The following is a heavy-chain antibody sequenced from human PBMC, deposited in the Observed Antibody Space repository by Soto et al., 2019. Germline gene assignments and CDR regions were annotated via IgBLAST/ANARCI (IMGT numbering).Heavy chain of an antibody. CDR1: GFTFSSYS. CDR3: ARERVITMISYYGMDV. CDR2: ISSSSSYI. V-gene: IGHV3-21*01. J-gene: IGHJ6*02. D-gene: IGHD3-22*01. Sequence: GGSLRLSCAASGFTFSSYSMNWVRQAPGEGLEWVSSISSSSSYIYYADSVKGRFTISRDNAKNSLYLQMNSLRAEDTAVYYCARERVITMISYYGMDVWGQGTTVTVSS.